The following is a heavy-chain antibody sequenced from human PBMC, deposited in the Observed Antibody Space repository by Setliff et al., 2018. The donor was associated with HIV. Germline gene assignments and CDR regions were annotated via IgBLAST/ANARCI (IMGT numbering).Heavy chain of an antibody. CDR1: GGSISTSSSY. Sequence: SETLSLTCTVSGGSISTSSSYWGWIRQPPGKGLEWIGSIYYSGNTYFSPSLKSRITISVDTSKNQFSLKLTSVTAADTAVYYCARNHYYGSGKNRWFDPWGQGMLVTVSS. D-gene: IGHD3-10*01. CDR2: IYYSGNT. J-gene: IGHJ5*02. V-gene: IGHV4-39*07. CDR3: ARNHYYGSGKNRWFDP.